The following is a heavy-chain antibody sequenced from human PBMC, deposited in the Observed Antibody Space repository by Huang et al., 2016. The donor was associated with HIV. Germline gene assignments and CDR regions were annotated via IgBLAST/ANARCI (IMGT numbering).Heavy chain of an antibody. D-gene: IGHD6-19*01. CDR2: ISCDGRNK. Sequence: QVQLVESGGGVVQPGRSLRLSCAVSGFTFRDHPMHWVREVPGKGLEWVEVISCDGRNKFYADFVRGRFTISRDNSKNILYLHLNSLTPADTSIYYCARDTTTVAGLDFWGQGALVTVSS. V-gene: IGHV3-30*14. CDR1: GFTFRDHP. J-gene: IGHJ4*02. CDR3: ARDTTTVAGLDF.